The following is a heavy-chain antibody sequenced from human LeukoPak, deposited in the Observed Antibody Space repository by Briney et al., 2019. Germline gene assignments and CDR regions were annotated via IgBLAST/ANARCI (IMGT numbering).Heavy chain of an antibody. CDR3: ARDGDYCDSSGYHGAFDI. Sequence: GGSLRLSCAASGFTFSSYGMHWVRQAPGKGLEWVAVISYDGSNKYYADSVKGRFTISRDNSKNTLYLQMNSLRAEDTAVYYCARDGDYCDSSGYHGAFDIWGQGTMVTVSS. D-gene: IGHD3-22*01. J-gene: IGHJ3*02. CDR2: ISYDGSNK. V-gene: IGHV3-30*19. CDR1: GFTFSSYG.